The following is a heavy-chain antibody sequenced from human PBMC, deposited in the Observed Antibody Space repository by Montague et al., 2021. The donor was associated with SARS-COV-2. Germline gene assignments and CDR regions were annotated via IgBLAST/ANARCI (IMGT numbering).Heavy chain of an antibody. D-gene: IGHD2-21*01. V-gene: IGHV4-34*01. CDR3: ARERQVNYFHYYGLDV. J-gene: IGHJ6*02. CDR2: INHSGST. CDR1: GGSFSDYY. Sequence: SETLSLTCAVYGGSFSDYYWCWIRHPPRPGLDLVWEINHSGSTGYNSSLKSRVTISVDTSTNQFSLRLTSVTAADTAAYYCARERQVNYFHYYGLDVWGQGTTVTVSS.